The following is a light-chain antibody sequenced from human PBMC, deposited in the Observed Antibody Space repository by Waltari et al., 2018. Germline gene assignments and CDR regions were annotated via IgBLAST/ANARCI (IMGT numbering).Light chain of an antibody. CDR1: SRDIGGFNY. Sequence: QSALTQPASVSGSPGPSITISCTGTSRDIGGFNYVPWYQQHPGKAPKLMIYDVSNRPSGVSNRFSGSKSGNTASLTISGLQAEDEADYYCSSYRSSFTYVVFGGGTKLTVL. CDR3: SSYRSSFTYVV. CDR2: DVS. J-gene: IGLJ2*01. V-gene: IGLV2-14*03.